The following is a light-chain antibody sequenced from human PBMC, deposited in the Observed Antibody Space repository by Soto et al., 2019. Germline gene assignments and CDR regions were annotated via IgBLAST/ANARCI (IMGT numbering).Light chain of an antibody. V-gene: IGLV1-44*01. CDR1: SSNIGSNT. CDR3: APWDDSLNGPV. J-gene: IGLJ2*01. Sequence: QSVLTQPPSASGTPGQRVTISCSGSSSNIGSNTVNWYQQLPGTAPKLLIYSNDQRPSGVPDRFSGSKSGTSASLAISGLQSEDEAEYYCAPWDDSLNGPVFGGGTKLTVL. CDR2: SND.